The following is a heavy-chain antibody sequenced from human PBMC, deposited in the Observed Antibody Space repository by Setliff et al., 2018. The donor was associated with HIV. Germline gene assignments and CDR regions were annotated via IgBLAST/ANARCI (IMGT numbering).Heavy chain of an antibody. J-gene: IGHJ6*03. CDR2: IYTSGST. CDR3: ARCYYNFWSGYPLDYMDV. CDR1: GGSISSHY. V-gene: IGHV4-4*08. D-gene: IGHD3-3*01. Sequence: LSLTCTVSGGSISSHYWSWIRQPPGKGLEWIGHIYTSGSTNYNPSLKSQVTMSVGTSKNQFSLKLSSVTAADTAVYYCARCYYNFWSGYPLDYMDVWGKGTTVTVSS.